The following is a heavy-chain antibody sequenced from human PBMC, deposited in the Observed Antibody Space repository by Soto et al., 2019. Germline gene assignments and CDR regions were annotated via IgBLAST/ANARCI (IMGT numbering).Heavy chain of an antibody. CDR1: GFIFTNYD. V-gene: IGHV3-13*01. J-gene: IGHJ5*01. CDR3: TRAPGGITWFDF. CDR2: VGTIGDI. Sequence: PGGSLRLSCAASGFIFTNYDMHWVRQVPGKGLEWVSAVGTIGDIYYAGSVKGRFTVSRENAKNSFYLQMDSLRDGDTAVYYCTRAPGGITWFDFWGQGTLVTVSS. D-gene: IGHD1-20*01.